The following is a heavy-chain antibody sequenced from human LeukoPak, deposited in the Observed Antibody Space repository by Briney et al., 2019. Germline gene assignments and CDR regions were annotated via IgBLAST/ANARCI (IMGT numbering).Heavy chain of an antibody. D-gene: IGHD6-13*01. J-gene: IGHJ4*02. CDR1: GFSLSSYS. V-gene: IGHV3-74*01. CDR2: INSDGSSR. CDR3: ASASSHRIAAGGDY. Sequence: GALRLSCAASGFSLSSYSMNWVGQAPGKGLEWVSRINSDGSSRNYADSGKGRLTISRDNAKNTLYLQMNSLRAEDTAVYYCASASSHRIAAGGDYWGQGTLVTVSS.